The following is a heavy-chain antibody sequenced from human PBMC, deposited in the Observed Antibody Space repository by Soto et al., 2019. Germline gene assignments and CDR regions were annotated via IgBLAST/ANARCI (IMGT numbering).Heavy chain of an antibody. Sequence: QVQLVQSGTEVKKPGASVKVSCKASGYTFTSYGISGVRQAPGQGHEWMGWISAYNGNTNYAQKLQGRVIMTTDTSTSTAYMELRSLRSDATAVYYCARYNWNGSYYYYGMDVCGQGTTVTVS. V-gene: IGHV1-18*01. D-gene: IGHD1-20*01. J-gene: IGHJ6*02. CDR2: ISAYNGNT. CDR3: ARYNWNGSYYYYGMDV. CDR1: GYTFTSYG.